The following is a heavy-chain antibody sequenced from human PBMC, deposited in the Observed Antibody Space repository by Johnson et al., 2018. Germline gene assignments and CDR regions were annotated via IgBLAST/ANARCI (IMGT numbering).Heavy chain of an antibody. CDR1: GFNFGGYG. CDR2: ISWNSGSI. J-gene: IGHJ6*03. V-gene: IGHV3-9*01. Sequence: VQLVQSGGGVVQPGRSLRLSCAASGFNFGGYGMHWVRQAPGKGLEWVSGISWNSGSIGYADSVKGRFTISRDNAQNSLYLQMNSLSAEDTALYYCANGGRLQSSYYDDMDVWGKGTTVTVSS. CDR3: ANGGRLQSSYYDDMDV. D-gene: IGHD5-24*01.